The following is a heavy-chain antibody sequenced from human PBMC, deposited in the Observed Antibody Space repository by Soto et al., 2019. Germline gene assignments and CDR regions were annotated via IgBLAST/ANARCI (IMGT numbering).Heavy chain of an antibody. CDR1: GGFVTSGSYY. CDR3: ARVERGTATTVVDAFDI. J-gene: IGHJ3*02. CDR2: MSHSGGA. Sequence: QVQLQQWGAGLLKPSETLSLTCAVYGGFVTSGSYYWSWIRQPPGKGLEWIGAMSHSGGAHVNPSLRSRGTISVDTSKNQFTLKMSSVTAADTDLYYCARVERGTATTVVDAFDIWGPGTMVTVSS. D-gene: IGHD1-1*01. V-gene: IGHV4-34*01.